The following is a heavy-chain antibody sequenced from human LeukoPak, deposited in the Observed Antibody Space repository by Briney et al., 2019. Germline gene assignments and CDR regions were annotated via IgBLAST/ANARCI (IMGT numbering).Heavy chain of an antibody. D-gene: IGHD5-12*01. CDR3: AKGNIVATMWNYYYMDV. Sequence: GASVKVSCKASGYTFTGYYMHWVRQAPGQGLEWMGWINPNSGGTNYAQKFQGRVTMTRDTSISTAYMELSRLRSDDTAVYYCAKGNIVATMWNYYYMDVWGKGTTVTVSS. CDR2: INPNSGGT. V-gene: IGHV1-2*02. CDR1: GYTFTGYY. J-gene: IGHJ6*03.